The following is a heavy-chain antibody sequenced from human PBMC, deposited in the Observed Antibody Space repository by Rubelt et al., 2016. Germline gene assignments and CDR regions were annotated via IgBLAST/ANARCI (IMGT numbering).Heavy chain of an antibody. V-gene: IGHV4-34*01. D-gene: IGHD2-8*01. J-gene: IGHJ4*02. CDR3: ARDRRVYAIGGFDY. Sequence: QVQLQQWGAGLLKPSETLSLTCAVYGGSFSGYYWSWIRQPPGKGLEWIGEINHSGSTNYNPSLKSRVTISVDTSKNQFSLKLSSVTAADTAVYYCARDRRVYAIGGFDYWGQGTLVTVSS. CDR2: INHSGST. CDR1: GGSFSGYY.